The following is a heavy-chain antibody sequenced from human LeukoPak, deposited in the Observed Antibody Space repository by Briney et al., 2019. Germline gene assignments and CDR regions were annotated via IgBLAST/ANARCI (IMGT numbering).Heavy chain of an antibody. CDR2: VSGSGGST. J-gene: IGHJ4*02. V-gene: IGHV3-23*01. CDR1: GFTFSSYV. Sequence: QPGGSLRLSCAASGFTFSSYVMSWVRQAPGKGLEWVSAVSGSGGSTYYADSVKGRFTISRDNSKNTLYLQMNSLRAEDTAVYYCANQYSIAAPSGYWGQGTLVTVSS. CDR3: ANQYSIAAPSGY. D-gene: IGHD6-13*01.